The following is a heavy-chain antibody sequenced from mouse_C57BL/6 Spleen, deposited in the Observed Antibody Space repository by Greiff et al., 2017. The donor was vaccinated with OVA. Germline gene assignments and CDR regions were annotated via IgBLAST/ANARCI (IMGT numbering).Heavy chain of an antibody. CDR2: IDPSDSYT. CDR1: GYTFTSYW. V-gene: IGHV1-59*01. J-gene: IGHJ2*01. Sequence: VQLKQPGAELVRPGTSVKLSCKASGYTFTSYWMHWVKQRPGQGLEWIGVIDPSDSYTNYNQKFKGKATLTVDASSSTAYMQLSSLTSEDSAVYYCAREGGNYWGQGTTLTVSS. CDR3: AREGGNY.